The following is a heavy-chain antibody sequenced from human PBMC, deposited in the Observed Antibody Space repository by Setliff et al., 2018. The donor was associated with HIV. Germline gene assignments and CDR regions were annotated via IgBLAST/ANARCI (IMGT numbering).Heavy chain of an antibody. J-gene: IGHJ4*02. Sequence: GGSLRLSCAASGFTFSSYGMHWVRQAPGKGLEWVAFIRYDGSNKYYADSVKGRFTISRDNSKNTLYLQMDSLRAEETAVYYCAKIQNPQGYYYDSSGYYPHPGSPDYWGQGTRVTVSS. CDR2: IRYDGSNK. CDR1: GFTFSSYG. D-gene: IGHD3-22*01. CDR3: AKIQNPQGYYYDSSGYYPHPGSPDY. V-gene: IGHV3-30*02.